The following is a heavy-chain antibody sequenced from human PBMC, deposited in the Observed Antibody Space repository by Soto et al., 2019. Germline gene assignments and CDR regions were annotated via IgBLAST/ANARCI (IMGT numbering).Heavy chain of an antibody. V-gene: IGHV3-23*01. CDR2: IGGPGDDT. J-gene: IGHJ3*01. D-gene: IGHD4-4*01. CDR1: GFIFSEYA. Sequence: GGSLRLSCTPSGFIFSEYAMSWVRQAPGKGPEWVSSIGGPGDDTYYADYVKGRFTISRDNSKNTLYLQMNSLRGDDTAIYYCAKDRMSRNSVWDPFDVWGQGTMVTVSS. CDR3: AKDRMSRNSVWDPFDV.